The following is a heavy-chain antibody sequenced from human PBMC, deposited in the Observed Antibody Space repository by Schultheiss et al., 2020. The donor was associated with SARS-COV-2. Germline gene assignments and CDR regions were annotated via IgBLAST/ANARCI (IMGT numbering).Heavy chain of an antibody. V-gene: IGHV4-34*01. CDR1: GGSISSYY. CDR2: INHSGST. Sequence: SETLSLTCTVSGGSISSYYWSWIRQPPGKGLEWIGEINHSGSTNYNPSLKSRVTISVDTSKNQFSLQLSSVTAADTAVYYCASTRYYFDYWGQGTLVTVSS. CDR3: ASTRYYFDY. J-gene: IGHJ4*02. D-gene: IGHD1-1*01.